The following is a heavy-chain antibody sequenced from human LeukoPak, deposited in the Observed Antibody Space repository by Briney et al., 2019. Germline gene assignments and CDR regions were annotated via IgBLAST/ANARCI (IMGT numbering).Heavy chain of an antibody. CDR1: GFTFSSYS. D-gene: IGHD1-26*01. J-gene: IGHJ3*02. V-gene: IGHV3-21*01. Sequence: GGSLRLSCAASGFTFSSYSMNWVRQAPGKGLEWVSSISSSSSYVYYADSVKGRFTISRDNAKNSLYLQMNSLRAEDTAVYYCASLVNFRHHSGNAFDIWGQGTMDTVSS. CDR3: ASLVNFRHHSGNAFDI. CDR2: ISSSSSYV.